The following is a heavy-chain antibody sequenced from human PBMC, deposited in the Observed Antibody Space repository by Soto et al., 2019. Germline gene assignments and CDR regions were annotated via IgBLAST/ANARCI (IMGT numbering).Heavy chain of an antibody. V-gene: IGHV3-74*01. CDR3: ARVPAYSSSDDY. J-gene: IGHJ4*02. CDR1: GFXFSSYW. D-gene: IGHD6-6*01. CDR2: INSDGSST. Sequence: PGGSLRLSCAASGFXFSSYWMHWVRQAPGKGLVWVSRINSDGSSTSYADSVKGRFTISRDNAKNTLYLQMNSLRAEDTAVYYCARVPAYSSSDDYWGQGTLVTVSS.